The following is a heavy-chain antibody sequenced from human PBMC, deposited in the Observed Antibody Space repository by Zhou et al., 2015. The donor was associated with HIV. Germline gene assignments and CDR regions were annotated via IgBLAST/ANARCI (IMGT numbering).Heavy chain of an antibody. V-gene: IGHV1-69*06. CDR2: IIPLFPTP. J-gene: IGHJ4*02. CDR3: ARDDSSGYHSFDY. Sequence: QVQLVQSGAEVKKPGSSVKVSCESSGGTFTNYAINWVRQAPGQGLEWMGGIIPLFPTPNYAQTFQGRLTITADKSTGTAYMELTSLTSDDTAVYYCARDDSSGYHSFDYWGQGTLVTVS. D-gene: IGHD3-22*01. CDR1: GGTFTNYA.